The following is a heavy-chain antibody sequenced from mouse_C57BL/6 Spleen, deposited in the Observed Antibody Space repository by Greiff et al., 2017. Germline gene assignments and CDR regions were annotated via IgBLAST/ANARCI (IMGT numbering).Heavy chain of an antibody. V-gene: IGHV1-80*01. CDR2: IYPGDGDT. J-gene: IGHJ2*01. CDR1: GYAFSSYW. CDR3: ARSRITTVVAKNFDY. D-gene: IGHD1-1*01. Sequence: VQLQQSGAELVKPGASVKISCKASGYAFSSYWMNWVKQRPGKGLEWIGQIYPGDGDTNYNGKFKGKATLTADKSSSTAYMQLSSLTSEASAVYFCARSRITTVVAKNFDYWGQGTTLTVSS.